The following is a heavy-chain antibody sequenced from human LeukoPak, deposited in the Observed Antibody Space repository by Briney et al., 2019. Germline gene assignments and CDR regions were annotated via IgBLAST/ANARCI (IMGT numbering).Heavy chain of an antibody. Sequence: EWIGYIYYSGSTNYNPSLKSRVTISVDTSKNQFSLKLSSVTAADTAVYYCASGYGKFDYWGQGTLVTVSS. J-gene: IGHJ4*02. V-gene: IGHV4-59*09. D-gene: IGHD4-17*01. CDR3: ASGYGKFDY. CDR2: IYYSGST.